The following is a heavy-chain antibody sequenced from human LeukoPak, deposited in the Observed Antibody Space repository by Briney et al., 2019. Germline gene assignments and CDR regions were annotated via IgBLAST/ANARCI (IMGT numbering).Heavy chain of an antibody. CDR3: AKDSGYYKGYFDY. J-gene: IGHJ4*02. V-gene: IGHV3-30*02. Sequence: PGGSPRLSCAVSGFTFSNYGMHWVRQAPDKGLEWVAFIRYDGSHKYYADSVKGRFTISRDNSKNTLYLQMSSLRADDTAVFYCAKDSGYYKGYFDYWGQGTLVTVSS. D-gene: IGHD3-22*01. CDR2: IRYDGSHK. CDR1: GFTFSNYG.